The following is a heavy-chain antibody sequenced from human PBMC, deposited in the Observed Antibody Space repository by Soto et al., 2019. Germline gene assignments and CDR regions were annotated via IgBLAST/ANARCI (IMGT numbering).Heavy chain of an antibody. J-gene: IGHJ4*02. CDR2: VFSSVSA. V-gene: IGHV4-4*07. D-gene: IGHD3-22*01. CDR3: ARAAMVLTRSYFDS. Sequence: SETLSLTCIVSGVSVTSYTWSWVRQPANKGLEWIGRVFSSVSATYSPSLKSRVRISMDTPENRISLNLTSVTAADTAVYYCARAAMVLTRSYFDSWGQGTPVTVSS. CDR1: GVSVTSYT.